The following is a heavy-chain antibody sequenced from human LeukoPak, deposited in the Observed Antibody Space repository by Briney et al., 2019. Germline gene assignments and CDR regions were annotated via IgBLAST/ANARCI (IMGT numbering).Heavy chain of an antibody. D-gene: IGHD1-26*01. Sequence: SETLSLTCTVSGGSISSSSYYWGWIRQPPGKGLEWIGSIYYSGSTYYNPSLKSRVTMSVDTAKSQFSLKLSSVTAADTAVYFCARLSGSYYVRFDPWGQGTLVTVSS. J-gene: IGHJ5*02. V-gene: IGHV4-39*01. CDR3: ARLSGSYYVRFDP. CDR2: IYYSGST. CDR1: GGSISSSSYY.